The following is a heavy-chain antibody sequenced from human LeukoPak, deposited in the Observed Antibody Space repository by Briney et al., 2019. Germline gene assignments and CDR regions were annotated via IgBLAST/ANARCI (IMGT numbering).Heavy chain of an antibody. CDR3: ARDGSGYSRDY. D-gene: IGHD3-22*01. V-gene: IGHV3-21*01. CDR2: ISSSSSYI. J-gene: IGHJ4*02. Sequence: GGSLRLSCVASGFTFSRFEMNWVRQAPGKGLEWVSSISSSSSYIYYADSVKGRFTISRDNAKNSLYLQMNSLRAEDTAVYYCARDGSGYSRDYWGQGTLVTVSS. CDR1: GFTFSRFE.